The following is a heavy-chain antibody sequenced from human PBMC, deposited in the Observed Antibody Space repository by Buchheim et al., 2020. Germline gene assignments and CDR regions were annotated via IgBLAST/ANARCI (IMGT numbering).Heavy chain of an antibody. CDR3: AREDMTEGMDYYGKDV. J-gene: IGHJ6*02. D-gene: IGHD6-13*01. CDR2: IKQDGSEK. CDR1: GFTFSSYW. Sequence: EVQLVQSGGGLVQPGGSLRLSCAASGFTFSSYWMSWVRQAPGKGLEWVANIKQDGSEKYYVDSVKGRFTISRDNAKNPPYLQMSSLKAEDTAGYYYAREDMTEGMDYYGKDVWGQGTT. V-gene: IGHV3-7*01.